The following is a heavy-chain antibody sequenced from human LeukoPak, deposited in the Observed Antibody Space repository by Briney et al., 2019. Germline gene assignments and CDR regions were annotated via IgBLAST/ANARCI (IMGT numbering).Heavy chain of an antibody. CDR2: IYHSGST. Sequence: SETLSLTCTVSGGSISTSNWWNWVRQPPGKGLQWIGEIYHSGSTNYNPSLKSRVTISVDTSKNQFSLKLSSVTAADTAVYYCATTASSGYYPPPYYFDYWGQGTLVTVSS. J-gene: IGHJ4*02. CDR3: ATTASSGYYPPPYYFDY. CDR1: GGSISTSNW. D-gene: IGHD3-22*01. V-gene: IGHV4-4*02.